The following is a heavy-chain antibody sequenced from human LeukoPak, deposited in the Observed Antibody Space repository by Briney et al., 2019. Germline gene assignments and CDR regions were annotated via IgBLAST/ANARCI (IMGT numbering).Heavy chain of an antibody. CDR3: ARGRTWDY. D-gene: IGHD1-14*01. V-gene: IGHV4-34*01. CDR2: INHSGST. CDR1: GGSFSGYY. Sequence: SETLSLTCAVYGGSFSGYYWSWIRQPPGKGLEWIGEINHSGSTNYNPSLKSRVTISVDTSENQFSLKLSSVAAADTAVYYYARGRTWDYWGQGTLVTVSS. J-gene: IGHJ4*02.